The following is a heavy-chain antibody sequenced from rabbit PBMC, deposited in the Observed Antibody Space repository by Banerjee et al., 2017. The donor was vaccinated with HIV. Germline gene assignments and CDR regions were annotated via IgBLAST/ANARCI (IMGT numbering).Heavy chain of an antibody. V-gene: IGHV1S40*01. CDR1: GFSFGSSYY. Sequence: QSLEESGGDLVKPGASLTLTCTASGFSFGSSYYMCWVRQAPGKGLEWIACIYGGSSGSTYYASWAKGRFTISKASSTTVTLQMTSLTAADTATYFCARDLAGVAGWNFNLWGQGTLVTVS. CDR3: ARDLAGVAGWNFNL. D-gene: IGHD4-1*01. CDR2: IYGGSSGST. J-gene: IGHJ4*01.